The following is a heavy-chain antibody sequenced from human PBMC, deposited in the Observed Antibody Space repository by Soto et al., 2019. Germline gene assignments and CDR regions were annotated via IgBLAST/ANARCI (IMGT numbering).Heavy chain of an antibody. CDR2: ISYDGSNK. CDR1: GFTFSSYA. J-gene: IGHJ2*01. Sequence: QVQLVESGGGVVQPGRSLRLSCAASGFTFSSYAMHWVRQAPGKGLEWVAVISYDGSNKYYADSVKGRFTISRDNSKNTLYLHMNSLRAEDTAVYYCARDLDYYGSGSYGYFDLWGRGTLVTVSS. D-gene: IGHD3-10*01. V-gene: IGHV3-30-3*01. CDR3: ARDLDYYGSGSYGYFDL.